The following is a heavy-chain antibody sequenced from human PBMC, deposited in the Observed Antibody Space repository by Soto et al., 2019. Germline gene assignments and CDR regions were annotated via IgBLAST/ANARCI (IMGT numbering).Heavy chain of an antibody. J-gene: IGHJ5*02. CDR2: IYPGDSDT. CDR3: ARQPRYNWNSNWFDP. CDR1: GYSFTSYW. V-gene: IGHV5-51*01. Sequence: GESLKISCKGSGYSFTSYWIGWVRQMPGKGLEWMGIIYPGDSDTRYSPSFQGQVTISADKSISTAYLQWSSLKASDTAMYYCARQPRYNWNSNWFDPWGQGTLVTVSS. D-gene: IGHD1-7*01.